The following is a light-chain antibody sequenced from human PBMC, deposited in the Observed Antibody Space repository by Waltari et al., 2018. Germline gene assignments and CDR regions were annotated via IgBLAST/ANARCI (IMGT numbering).Light chain of an antibody. CDR1: SSNIGSSF. V-gene: IGLV1-47*01. J-gene: IGLJ3*02. Sequence: QSVLTQPPSASGTPGQRVTISCSGSSSNIGSSFVCWYQHLPGTAPKLLISRNDRRPSGGPDRCSGSRSGTSASLAISGLRSEDEADYYCAAWDDSLTVRFGGGTKLTVL. CDR2: RND. CDR3: AAWDDSLTVR.